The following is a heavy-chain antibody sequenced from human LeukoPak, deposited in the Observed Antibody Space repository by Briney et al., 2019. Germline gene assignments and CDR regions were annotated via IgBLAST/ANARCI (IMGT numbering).Heavy chain of an antibody. D-gene: IGHD2-15*01. CDR1: GGSISGYH. Sequence: SETLSLTCTITGGSISGYHSNWIRQSPGKGLEWIANIYYTGNADYNPSLKSRVTISVDTSKNEISLILSSVTAADTAVYYCARKTYCSGGRCYGENSFDPWGQGTLTVSS. J-gene: IGHJ5*02. CDR2: IYYTGNA. CDR3: ARKTYCSGGRCYGENSFDP. V-gene: IGHV4-59*08.